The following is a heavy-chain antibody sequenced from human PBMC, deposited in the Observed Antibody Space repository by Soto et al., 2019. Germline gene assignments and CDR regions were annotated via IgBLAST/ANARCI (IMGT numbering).Heavy chain of an antibody. D-gene: IGHD6-19*01. V-gene: IGHV4-30-4*08. CDR3: ARPARQDTVAGAF. Sequence: SETLSLTCSVSGGSISRGAYFWTWIRQFPGKGLEWIAYISYTGATYYNPSLKSRVTILADTSKNQFSLKVRSVTAADTAMYYCARPARQDTVAGAFWGQGTLVTVSS. CDR1: GGSISRGAYF. J-gene: IGHJ4*02. CDR2: ISYTGAT.